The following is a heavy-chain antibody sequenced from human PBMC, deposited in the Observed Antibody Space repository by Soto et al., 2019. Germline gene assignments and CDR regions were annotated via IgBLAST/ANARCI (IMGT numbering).Heavy chain of an antibody. V-gene: IGHV1-46*01. CDR3: AGDPDSHYNDSHASSYP. Sequence: ASVKVSCKASGYTFTSYYMHWVRQAPGQGLEWMGIINPSGGSTSYAQKFQGRVTMTRDTSTSTVYMELTRLRSDDTAVYYCAGDPDSHYNDSHASSYPWGQGTLVTVSS. D-gene: IGHD3-22*01. J-gene: IGHJ5*02. CDR1: GYTFTSYY. CDR2: INPSGGST.